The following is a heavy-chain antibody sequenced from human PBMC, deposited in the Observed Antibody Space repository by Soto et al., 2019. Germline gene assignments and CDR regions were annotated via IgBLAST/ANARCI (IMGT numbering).Heavy chain of an antibody. CDR3: AKDRTIAFRTFDS. CDR1: GFIFSDHG. Sequence: EVQLLESGGGFVQPGGSLRLSCTASGFIFSDHGMHWVRQAPGKGLEWVASISGSVGSTFYADSVKGRFTISRDNYLNTLDLQLNSLRAEDTAVYYCAKDRTIAFRTFDSWGQGALVTVSS. V-gene: IGHV3-23*01. D-gene: IGHD3-3*02. J-gene: IGHJ4*02. CDR2: ISGSVGST.